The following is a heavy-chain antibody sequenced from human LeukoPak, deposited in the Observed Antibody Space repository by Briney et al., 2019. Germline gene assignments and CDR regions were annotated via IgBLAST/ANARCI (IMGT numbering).Heavy chain of an antibody. J-gene: IGHJ4*02. V-gene: IGHV3-21*01. Sequence: PGGSLRLSCAASGFTFSSYSMNWVRQAPGKGLEWVSSISSSSSYIYYADSVKGRFTISRDNAKSSLYLQMNSLRAEDTAVYYCARGPDYGDYQYYFDYWGQGTLVTVSS. CDR2: ISSSSSYI. D-gene: IGHD4-17*01. CDR3: ARGPDYGDYQYYFDY. CDR1: GFTFSSYS.